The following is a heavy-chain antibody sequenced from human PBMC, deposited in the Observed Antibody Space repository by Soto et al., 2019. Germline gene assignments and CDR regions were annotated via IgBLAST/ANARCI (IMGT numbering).Heavy chain of an antibody. CDR2: ISWNSGSI. V-gene: IGHV3-9*01. Sequence: EVQLVESGGGLVQPGRSLRLSCAASGFTFDDYAMHWVRQAPGKGLEWVSGISWNSGSIGYADSVKGRFTISRDNAKNSLYLQMNSLRAEDTALYYCAKDAQIGDVEYYFDYWGQGTLVTVSS. CDR1: GFTFDDYA. CDR3: AKDAQIGDVEYYFDY. D-gene: IGHD3-10*01. J-gene: IGHJ4*02.